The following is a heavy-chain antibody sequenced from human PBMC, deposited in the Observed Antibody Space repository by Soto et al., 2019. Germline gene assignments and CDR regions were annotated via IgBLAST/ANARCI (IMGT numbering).Heavy chain of an antibody. J-gene: IGHJ4*02. D-gene: IGHD6-19*01. Sequence: PGGSLRLSCEASESALSSLAMTWVRQAPGKGLEWVSSFADGGSGPDYADSVKGRFTVSRDTSTNTLYLQMNNLRGDDTAIYYCLIGGGLLSSGWYKYYFDYWGQGTMVTVSS. V-gene: IGHV3-23*01. CDR1: ESALSSLA. CDR2: FADGGSGP. CDR3: LIGGGLLSSGWYKYYFDY.